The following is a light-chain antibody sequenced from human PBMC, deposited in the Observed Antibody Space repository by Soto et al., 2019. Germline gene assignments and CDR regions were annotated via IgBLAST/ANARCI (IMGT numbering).Light chain of an antibody. CDR1: QSVSSTY. CDR2: GAS. V-gene: IGKV3-20*01. CDR3: QQYNYSQLT. J-gene: IGKJ4*01. Sequence: EIVLTQSPGTLSLSPGERATLSCRASQSVSSTYIAWYQQKFGQAPRLLIYGASIRATGIPDRFSGSGSGTDFTLTISRLEHEDFEVYYCQQYNYSQLTLGGGTKVDIK.